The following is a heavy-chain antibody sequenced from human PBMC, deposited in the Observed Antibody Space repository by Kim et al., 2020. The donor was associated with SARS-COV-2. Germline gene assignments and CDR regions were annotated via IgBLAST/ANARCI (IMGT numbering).Heavy chain of an antibody. CDR1: GFTFSSYG. J-gene: IGHJ4*02. V-gene: IGHV3-30*18. CDR3: AKDRDGYNPYYFDY. D-gene: IGHD5-12*01. Sequence: GGSLRLSCAASGFTFSSYGMHWVRQAPGKGLEWVAVISYDGSNKYYADSVKGRFTISRDNSKNTLYLQMNSLRAEDTAVYYCAKDRDGYNPYYFDYWGQGTLVTVSS. CDR2: ISYDGSNK.